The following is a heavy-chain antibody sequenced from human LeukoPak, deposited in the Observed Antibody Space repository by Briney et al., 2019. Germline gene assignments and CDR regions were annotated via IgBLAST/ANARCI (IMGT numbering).Heavy chain of an antibody. Sequence: GGSLRLSCAVSGFTVSTNYMSWVRQAPGKGLEWVSVIYSGGATHYADSVKGRFTISRDNSKNTLYLQMNSLRAEDTAIYYCARGHSSGSPDPFGYWGQGTLVTVSS. V-gene: IGHV3-53*01. J-gene: IGHJ4*02. CDR2: IYSGGAT. D-gene: IGHD3-22*01. CDR3: ARGHSSGSPDPFGY. CDR1: GFTVSTNY.